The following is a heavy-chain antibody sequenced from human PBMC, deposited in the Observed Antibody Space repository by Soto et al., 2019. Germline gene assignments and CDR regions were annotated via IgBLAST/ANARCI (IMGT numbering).Heavy chain of an antibody. CDR1: GFTFSNAW. Sequence: GGSLRLSCAASGFTFSNAWMSWVRQAPGKGLEWVGRIKSKTDGGTTDYAAPVKGRFTISRDDSKNTLYLQMNSLKTEDTAVYYCTSTVLRFLEWSPRIDYWGQGTLVTVSS. V-gene: IGHV3-15*01. D-gene: IGHD3-3*01. CDR2: IKSKTDGGTT. CDR3: TSTVLRFLEWSPRIDY. J-gene: IGHJ4*02.